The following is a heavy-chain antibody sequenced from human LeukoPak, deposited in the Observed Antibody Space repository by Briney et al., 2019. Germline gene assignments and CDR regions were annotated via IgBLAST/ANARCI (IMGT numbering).Heavy chain of an antibody. CDR1: GFIFNTFP. CDR3: AKDHEPYSTTGVY. CDR2: ISYDGNTE. V-gene: IGHV3-30-3*01. J-gene: IGHJ4*02. D-gene: IGHD4-11*01. Sequence: GGSLRLSCAASGFIFNTFPMHWVRQAPGKGLEWVAVISYDGNTEFYADSVKGRFTISRDNSKNTLYLQMNSLRAEDTAVYYCAKDHEPYSTTGVYWGQGTLVTVSS.